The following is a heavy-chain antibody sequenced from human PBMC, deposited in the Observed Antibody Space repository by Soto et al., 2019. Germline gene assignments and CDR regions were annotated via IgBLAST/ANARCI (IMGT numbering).Heavy chain of an antibody. J-gene: IGHJ4*02. D-gene: IGHD6-19*01. CDR1: GFTFSSYG. CDR3: ARDVHRSIAVAGTRDY. V-gene: IGHV3-33*01. CDR2: IWYDGSNK. Sequence: PGGSLRLSCAASGFTFSSYGMHWVRQAPGKGLEWVAVIWYDGSNKYYADSVKGRFTISRDNSKNTLYLQMNSLRAEDTAVYYCARDVHRSIAVAGTRDYWGQGTLVTVSS.